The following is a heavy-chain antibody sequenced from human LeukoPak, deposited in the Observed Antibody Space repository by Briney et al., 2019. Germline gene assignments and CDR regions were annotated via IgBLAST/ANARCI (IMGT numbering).Heavy chain of an antibody. Sequence: SETLSLTCTVSGGSISSSSYYWGWIRQPPGKGLEWIGSIYYSGSTYYNASLKSRVTISVDTSKNQFSLTLSSVTAADTAVYYCAAQRGYYDILTGYTNTYNWFDPWGQGTLVTVSS. V-gene: IGHV4-39*01. CDR3: AAQRGYYDILTGYTNTYNWFDP. D-gene: IGHD3-9*01. CDR2: IYYSGST. CDR1: GGSISSSSYY. J-gene: IGHJ5*02.